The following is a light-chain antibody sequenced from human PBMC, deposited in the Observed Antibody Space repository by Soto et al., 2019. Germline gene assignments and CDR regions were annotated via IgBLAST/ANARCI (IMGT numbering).Light chain of an antibody. CDR2: WAS. Sequence: DIVMTQSPDSLAVSLGERATINCKSSQSVLYSSNNKDYLAWYQQKPGQPPKLLIYWASTRESGVPDRFSGSGSETDFTLTISSLQAEDVAVYYCQQYHSTPQFTFGPGTKVDIK. CDR3: QQYHSTPQFT. V-gene: IGKV4-1*01. J-gene: IGKJ3*01. CDR1: QSVLYSSNNKDY.